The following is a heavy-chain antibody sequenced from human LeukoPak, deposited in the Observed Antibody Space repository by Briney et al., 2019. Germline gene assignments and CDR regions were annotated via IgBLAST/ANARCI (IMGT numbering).Heavy chain of an antibody. CDR2: IKQDGSEK. Sequence: PGGSLRLSCAASGVTFSSYWMSWVRQAPGKGLEWVANIKQDGSEKYYVDSVKGRFTISRDNAKNSLYLQMNSLRAEDTAVYYCARDRDWYSFDSWGQGTLVTVSS. D-gene: IGHD6-19*01. V-gene: IGHV3-7*03. CDR1: GVTFSSYW. CDR3: ARDRDWYSFDS. J-gene: IGHJ4*02.